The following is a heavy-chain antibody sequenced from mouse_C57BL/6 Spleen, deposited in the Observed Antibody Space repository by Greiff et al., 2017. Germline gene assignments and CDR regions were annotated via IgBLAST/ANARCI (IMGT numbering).Heavy chain of an antibody. V-gene: IGHV1-81*01. Sequence: QVQLKESGAELARPGASVKLSCKASGYTFTSYGISWVKQRTGQGLEWIGEIYPRSGNTYYNEKFKGKATLTADKSSSTAYMELRSLTSEDSAVYFCARGVATGMDYWGQGTSVTVSS. CDR3: ARGVATGMDY. CDR2: IYPRSGNT. CDR1: GYTFTSYG. D-gene: IGHD1-1*01. J-gene: IGHJ4*01.